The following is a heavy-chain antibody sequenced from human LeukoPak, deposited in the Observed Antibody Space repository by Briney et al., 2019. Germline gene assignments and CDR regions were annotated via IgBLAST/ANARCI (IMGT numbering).Heavy chain of an antibody. CDR2: IHYGGCT. J-gene: IGHJ5*02. D-gene: IGHD3-10*01. Sequence: SETRSLTCTVSGGSTSSSSYYWGWIRQPPRKNLEWIGRIHYGGCTYYNPSLKSRVTISVDASKNQFSLKLGSVTAADTAVYYCARKSRYYYGSGSYPPFDPWGQGTLVTVSS. V-gene: IGHV4-39*01. CDR1: GGSTSSSSYY. CDR3: ARKSRYYYGSGSYPPFDP.